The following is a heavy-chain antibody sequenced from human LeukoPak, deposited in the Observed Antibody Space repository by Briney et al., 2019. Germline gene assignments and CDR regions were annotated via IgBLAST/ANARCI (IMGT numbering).Heavy chain of an antibody. Sequence: GGSLRLSCAASGFIFSSYSMNWVRQAPGKGLEWVSSISSSSSYIYYADSVKGRFTISRDNAKNSLYLQMNSLRAEDTAVYYCARDLVAIVGATPGDYWGQGTLVTVSS. CDR3: ARDLVAIVGATPGDY. V-gene: IGHV3-21*01. CDR1: GFIFSSYS. CDR2: ISSSSSYI. D-gene: IGHD1-26*01. J-gene: IGHJ4*02.